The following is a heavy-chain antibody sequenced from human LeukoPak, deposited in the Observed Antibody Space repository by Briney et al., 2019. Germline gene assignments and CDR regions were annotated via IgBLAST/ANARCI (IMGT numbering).Heavy chain of an antibody. V-gene: IGHV3-9*01. CDR1: GFTFDDYA. D-gene: IGHD3-16*01. J-gene: IGHJ4*02. CDR2: ISLNSGNR. Sequence: GGSLRLSCAASGFTFDDYAMHWVRQAPGKGLELVSGISLNSGNRAYADSVKGRFTISIENAKNSLYLQMNSLRAADTALYYCAKDTQWGGWTFFDYWGQGTLVTVSS. CDR3: AKDTQWGGWTFFDY.